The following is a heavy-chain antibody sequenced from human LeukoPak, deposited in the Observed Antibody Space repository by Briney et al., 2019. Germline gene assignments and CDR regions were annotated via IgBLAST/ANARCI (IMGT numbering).Heavy chain of an antibody. Sequence: SETLSLTCTVSGGSISSYYWSWLRQPPGKGLEWIGYIYYSGSTNYNPSLKSRVTISVDTSKNQFSLKLSSVTAADTAVYYCARAKGNWFDHWGQGTLVTVSS. J-gene: IGHJ5*02. CDR2: IYYSGST. CDR1: GGSISSYY. V-gene: IGHV4-59*01. CDR3: ARAKGNWFDH.